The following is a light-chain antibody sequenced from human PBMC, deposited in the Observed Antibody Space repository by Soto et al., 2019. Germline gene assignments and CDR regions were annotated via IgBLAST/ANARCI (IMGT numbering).Light chain of an antibody. CDR3: QQYNNWPPLT. J-gene: IGKJ4*01. CDR1: QSVSSN. Sequence: EIVMTQSPATLSVSPGERATLSCRASQSVSSNLAWYHQKPGQAPRLLIYGASTRATGIPARFSGSGSGTEFTLTISSLQSEDFVVYYCQQYNNWPPLTFGGGTKVEI. V-gene: IGKV3-15*01. CDR2: GAS.